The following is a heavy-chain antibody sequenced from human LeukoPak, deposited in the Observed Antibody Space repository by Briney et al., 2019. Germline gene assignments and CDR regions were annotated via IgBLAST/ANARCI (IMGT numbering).Heavy chain of an antibody. CDR1: GFTFSSYS. J-gene: IGHJ4*02. CDR3: ARADSAGGTRFYFEY. D-gene: IGHD3-16*01. V-gene: IGHV3-21*01. CDR2: ISSSSDYR. Sequence: RSGGSLRLSCAASGFTFSSYSMNWVRQAPGKGLEWVSSISSSSDYRFYADSLKGRFTISRDNAKNSLYLQMNSLTVEDTAVYYCARADSAGGTRFYFEYWGQGTLVTVSS.